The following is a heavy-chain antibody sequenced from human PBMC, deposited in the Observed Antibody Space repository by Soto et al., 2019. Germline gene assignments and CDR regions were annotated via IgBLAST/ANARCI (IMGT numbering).Heavy chain of an antibody. J-gene: IGHJ4*02. CDR2: IYYRGNA. V-gene: IGHV4-39*01. CDR1: GGSISSSSYY. Sequence: PSETLSLTCTVSGGSISSSSYYRGWIRQPPGKGLEWIGSIYYRGNAYYNPSLQTRVTISVDTSKNQFSLKPSSVTAADTAVYYCARHHQRGYNKPFFDYWGQGTLVTVSS. D-gene: IGHD5-12*01. CDR3: ARHHQRGYNKPFFDY.